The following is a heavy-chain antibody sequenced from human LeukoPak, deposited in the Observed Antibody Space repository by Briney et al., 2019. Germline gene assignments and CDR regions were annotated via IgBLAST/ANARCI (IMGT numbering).Heavy chain of an antibody. CDR3: ARDGQAFNSNWDYFEY. CDR1: GFTFDTFA. Sequence: PGKSLRLSCVASGFTFDTFAMSWVRQAPGKGLEWVSGIGNTETYYADSVKGRFTISRDNSKSTIYLHMNNLRAEDTALYYCARDGQAFNSNWDYFEYWGQGTPVTVSS. J-gene: IGHJ4*02. D-gene: IGHD7-27*01. V-gene: IGHV3-23*01. CDR2: IGNTET.